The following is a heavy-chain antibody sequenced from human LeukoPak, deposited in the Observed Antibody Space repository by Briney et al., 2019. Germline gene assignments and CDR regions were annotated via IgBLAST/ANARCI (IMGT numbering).Heavy chain of an antibody. CDR3: ARLYSSPDYYYYGMDV. Sequence: ASVKVPCKASGGTFSSYAISWVRQAPGQGLEWMGRIIPILGIANYAQKFQGRVTITADKSTSTAYMELSSLRSEDTAVYYCARLYSSPDYYYYGMDVWGQGTTVTVSS. CDR2: IIPILGIA. D-gene: IGHD3-16*02. CDR1: GGTFSSYA. J-gene: IGHJ6*02. V-gene: IGHV1-69*04.